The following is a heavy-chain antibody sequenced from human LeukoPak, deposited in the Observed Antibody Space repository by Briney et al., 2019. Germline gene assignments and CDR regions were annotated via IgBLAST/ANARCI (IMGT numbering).Heavy chain of an antibody. V-gene: IGHV3-21*01. J-gene: IGHJ4*02. CDR1: GFIFRSHG. D-gene: IGHD2-15*01. Sequence: GGTLRLSCAASGFIFRSHGMNWVRQAPGKGLEWVSAISSGSSYIYYADSVKGRFTISRDNAKNSLYLQMNSLRAEDTAVYYCASGSGYCSGGSCSDYWGQGTLVTVSS. CDR3: ASGSGYCSGGSCSDY. CDR2: ISSGSSYI.